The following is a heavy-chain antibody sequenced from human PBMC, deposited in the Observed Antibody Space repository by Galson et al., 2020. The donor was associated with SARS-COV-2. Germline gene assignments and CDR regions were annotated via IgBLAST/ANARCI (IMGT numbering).Heavy chain of an antibody. CDR2: ISSSSTYI. V-gene: IGHV3-21*01. D-gene: IGHD3-9*01. CDR3: ARDTPILRYVDWQRSDAFYI. CDR1: GFTFINYS. J-gene: IGHJ3*02. Sequence: NSGGSLSLSCAASGFTFINYSMNWVRQAPGKGLEWVSSISSSSTYIYYADSVKGRFTISIDNAKNSVYLQMNSLRAEDTAVYYCARDTPILRYVDWQRSDAFYIWGQGTMVTVSS.